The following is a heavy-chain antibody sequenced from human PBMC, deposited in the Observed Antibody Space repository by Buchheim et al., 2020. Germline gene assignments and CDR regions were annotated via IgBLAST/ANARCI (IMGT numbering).Heavy chain of an antibody. CDR3: ARGNQIKYFDL. J-gene: IGHJ2*01. Sequence: QVQLQQWGAGLLKPSETLSLTCAVYGGSFSGYYWSWIRQPPGKGLEWIGEINHSGDTNYKSSLKSRVTVFVDTSKNPFSLMMSSVTAADTAVYYCARGNQIKYFDLWGRGTL. CDR2: INHSGDT. CDR1: GGSFSGYY. V-gene: IGHV4-34*01.